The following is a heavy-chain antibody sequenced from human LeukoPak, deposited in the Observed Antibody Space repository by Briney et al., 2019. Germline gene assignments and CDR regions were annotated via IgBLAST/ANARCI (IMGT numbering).Heavy chain of an antibody. CDR3: ARPGGNCSSTSCYGDAFDI. D-gene: IGHD2-2*01. CDR1: GGSISSGGYY. CDR2: IYYSGRT. J-gene: IGHJ3*02. Sequence: SQTLSLTCTVSGGSISSGGYYWGWIRQPPGKGLEWIGYIYYSGRTNYNPSLKSRVTISVDRSKNQFSLKLSSVTAADTAVYYCARPGGNCSSTSCYGDAFDIWGQGTMVTVSS. V-gene: IGHV4-61*05.